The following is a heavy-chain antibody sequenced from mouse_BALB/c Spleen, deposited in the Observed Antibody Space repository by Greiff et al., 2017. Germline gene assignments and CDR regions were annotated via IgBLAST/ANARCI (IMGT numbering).Heavy chain of an antibody. CDR2: IWGDGST. V-gene: IGHV2-6-7*01. D-gene: IGHD2-10*01. CDR3: ASPYYGNYGYAMDY. Sequence: VKLVESGPGLVAPSQSLSITCTVSGFSFTGYGVNWVRQPPGKGLEWLGMIWGDGSTDYNPALKSRLSISEDNSKSQDILKMISLQTDDTARYYGASPYYGNYGYAMDYWGQGTSVTVSS. CDR1: GFSFTGYG. J-gene: IGHJ4*01.